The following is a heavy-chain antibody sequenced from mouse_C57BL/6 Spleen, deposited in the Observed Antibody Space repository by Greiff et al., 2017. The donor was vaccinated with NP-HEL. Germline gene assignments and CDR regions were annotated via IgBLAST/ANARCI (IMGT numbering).Heavy chain of an antibody. CDR1: GYTFTSYW. J-gene: IGHJ2*01. D-gene: IGHD1-1*01. CDR3: ASRVGTTVVAPFDY. V-gene: IGHV1-59*01. Sequence: QVQLQQSGAELVRPGTSVKLSCKASGYTFTSYWMHWVKQRPGQGLEWIGVIDPSDSYTNYNQKFKGKATLTVDTSSSTAYMQLSSLTSEDSAVYYCASRVGTTVVAPFDYWGQGTTLTVSS. CDR2: IDPSDSYT.